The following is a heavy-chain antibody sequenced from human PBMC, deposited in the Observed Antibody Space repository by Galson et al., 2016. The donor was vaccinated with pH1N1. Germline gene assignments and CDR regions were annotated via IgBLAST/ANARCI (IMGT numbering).Heavy chain of an antibody. J-gene: IGHJ5*02. CDR1: GFSLSTNGVG. D-gene: IGHD6-6*01. Sequence: PALVKPTQTLTLTCTFSGFSLSTNGVGVGWIRQPPGKALEWLAVIYWNDDKRYSPSLKSRLTITKDTSKNQVVLTMTNMDPVDTATYYCARMSARPYENWFDPWGQGTLVTVSS. CDR2: IYWNDDK. CDR3: ARMSARPYENWFDP. V-gene: IGHV2-5*01.